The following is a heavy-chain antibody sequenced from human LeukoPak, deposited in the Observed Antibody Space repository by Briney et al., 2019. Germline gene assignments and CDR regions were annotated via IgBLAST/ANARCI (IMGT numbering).Heavy chain of an antibody. CDR2: IKSDADGGII. V-gene: IGHV3-15*01. CDR3: TTWSAAYRAH. D-gene: IGHD2-15*01. Sequence: GGALGTYCAASGFTFSKAWVSLVRQAAGKGVGWGGRIKSDADGGIIDYAAPVKGRFAISRDDSKNTVILQMNGLKVEDSGVYYCTTWSAAYRAHWGQGTLVTVSS. J-gene: IGHJ4*02. CDR1: GFTFSKAW.